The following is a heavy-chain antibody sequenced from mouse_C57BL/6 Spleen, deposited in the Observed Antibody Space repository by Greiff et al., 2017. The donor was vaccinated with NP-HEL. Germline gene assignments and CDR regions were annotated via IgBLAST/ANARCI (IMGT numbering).Heavy chain of an antibody. CDR1: GYTFTDYE. V-gene: IGHV1-15*01. CDR2: IDPETGGT. CDR3: TSSDYEAFDY. Sequence: VQLQQSGAELVRPGASVTLSCKASGYTFTDYEMHWVKQTPVHGLEWIGAIDPETGGTAYNQKFKGKAILTADKSSSTAYMELRSLTSEDSAVYYCTSSDYEAFDYWGQGTTLTVSS. D-gene: IGHD2-4*01. J-gene: IGHJ2*01.